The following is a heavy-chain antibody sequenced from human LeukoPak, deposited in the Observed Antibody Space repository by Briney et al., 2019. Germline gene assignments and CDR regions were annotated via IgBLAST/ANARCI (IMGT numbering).Heavy chain of an antibody. Sequence: SETLFLTCTVSGGSISSGSYYWSWIRQPAGKGLEWIGRIYTSGSTNYNPSLKSRVTISVDTSKNQFSLKLSSVTAADTAVYYCARGGYYYDSSGYYFGWFDPWGQGTLVTVSS. V-gene: IGHV4-61*02. J-gene: IGHJ5*02. CDR3: ARGGYYYDSSGYYFGWFDP. D-gene: IGHD3-22*01. CDR1: GGSISSGSYY. CDR2: IYTSGST.